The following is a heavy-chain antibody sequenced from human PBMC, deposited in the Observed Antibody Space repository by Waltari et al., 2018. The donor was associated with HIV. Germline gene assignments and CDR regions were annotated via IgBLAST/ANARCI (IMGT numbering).Heavy chain of an antibody. V-gene: IGHV4-39*07. CDR3: VVHRTSIPTRVDF. J-gene: IGHJ1*01. CDR1: AVAKGRSDYW. CDR2: LSDTMTS. D-gene: IGHD2-2*01. Sequence: QMLLSASGPGLVRPSETLSLRCNVSAVAKGRSDYWWGWIRHPPGRGLEWIGSLSDTMTSNVNPSRKGRVNWSFDRSNSQVSLTLTSVDVADTSVYFGVVHRTSIPTRVDFWGQGARVIVS.